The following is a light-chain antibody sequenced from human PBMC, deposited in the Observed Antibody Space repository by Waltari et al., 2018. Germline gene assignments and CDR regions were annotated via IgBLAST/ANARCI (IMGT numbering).Light chain of an antibody. Sequence: QSVLTQPPSVSGAPGQRVTISCTGSGSNIGAGYDVHWYRQLPGKAPTLLIYGGNTRPPGVSDRLAGAQFDTSASLAIAVLQADDEADYYCQSYDTTLSVVFGGGTKLTVL. CDR3: QSYDTTLSVV. CDR2: GGN. V-gene: IGLV1-40*01. J-gene: IGLJ2*01. CDR1: GSNIGAGYD.